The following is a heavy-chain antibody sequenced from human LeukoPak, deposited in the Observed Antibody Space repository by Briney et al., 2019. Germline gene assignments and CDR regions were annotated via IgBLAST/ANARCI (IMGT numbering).Heavy chain of an antibody. V-gene: IGHV3-43D*03. J-gene: IGHJ4*02. CDR1: GFSFDDYT. CDR2: ITWDGRST. D-gene: IGHD4-17*01. CDR3: ARDKYGYFDF. Sequence: TGGSLRLSCAASGFSFDDYTMHWVRQRPGKGLEWVSLITWDGRSTYYIDSVKGRFTISRDNNENSLYLQMNSLRGDDTALYYCARDKYGYFDFWGQGTLVTVSS.